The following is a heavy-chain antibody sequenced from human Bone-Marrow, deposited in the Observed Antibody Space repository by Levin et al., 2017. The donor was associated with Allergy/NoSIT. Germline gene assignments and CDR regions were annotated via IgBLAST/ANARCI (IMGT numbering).Heavy chain of an antibody. J-gene: IGHJ6*02. CDR1: GFDFNTHD. CDR3: ARSQGRSGWSYYYYGMDV. V-gene: IGHV3-21*06. Sequence: GGSLRLSCRGSGFDFNTHDMNWVRQAPGQGLEWVSSISGNSHYVYYADSVKGRFSISRDNVKNSMFLHMNSLRVEDTAVYYCARSQGRSGWSYYYYGMDVWGRGTTLTVSS. D-gene: IGHD6-19*01. CDR2: ISGNSHYV.